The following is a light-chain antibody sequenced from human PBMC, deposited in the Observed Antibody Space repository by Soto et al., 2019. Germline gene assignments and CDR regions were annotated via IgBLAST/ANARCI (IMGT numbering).Light chain of an antibody. V-gene: IGKV3-20*01. CDR2: GAS. CDR3: QQYCSSPLIT. Sequence: EIVLTQSPGTLSLSPGERATLSCRASQSVSSSYLAWYQQKPGQAPRLLIYGASSRATGIPDRFIGSGSGTDLTFTISRLEPEDFAVYYCQQYCSSPLITFGQGTRLEIK. J-gene: IGKJ5*01. CDR1: QSVSSSY.